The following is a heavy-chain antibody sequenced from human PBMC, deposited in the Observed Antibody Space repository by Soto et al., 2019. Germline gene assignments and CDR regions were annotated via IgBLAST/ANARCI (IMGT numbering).Heavy chain of an antibody. D-gene: IGHD3-22*01. J-gene: IGHJ6*02. CDR3: ARHQDSNGSPHYYYGLDV. CDR1: GYSLICYW. V-gene: IGHV5-10-1*03. Sequence: EVQLVQSGAEVKKPGESLRISCEASGYSLICYWITWVRPMPGRGLEGMGRIDPSDSYINYGPSFRGHVTLSVDKSINTAYVQWSSMRASDPAMYYCARHQDSNGSPHYYYGLDVWGQGTTVTVSS. CDR2: IDPSDSYI.